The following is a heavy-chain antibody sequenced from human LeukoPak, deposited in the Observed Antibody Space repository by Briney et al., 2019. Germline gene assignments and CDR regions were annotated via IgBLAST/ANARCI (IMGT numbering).Heavy chain of an antibody. J-gene: IGHJ4*02. V-gene: IGHV3-30*04. D-gene: IGHD3-10*01. Sequence: GGSLRLSCAASGFTFSSYAMHWVRQAPGKGLEWVAVISYDGSNKYYADSVKGRFTISRGNSKNTLYLQMNSLRAEDTAVYYCARDAYPKYGSGSPGLDYWGQGTLVTVSS. CDR2: ISYDGSNK. CDR3: ARDAYPKYGSGSPGLDY. CDR1: GFTFSSYA.